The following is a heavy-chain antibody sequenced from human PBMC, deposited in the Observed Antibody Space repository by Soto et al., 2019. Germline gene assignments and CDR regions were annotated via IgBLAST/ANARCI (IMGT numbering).Heavy chain of an antibody. J-gene: IGHJ4*02. CDR3: TSGRERFLEWLSY. Sequence: EVQLVESGGGLVQPGGSLKLSCAASGFTFSGSAMHWVRQASGKGLEWVGRIRSKANSYATAYAASVKGRFTISRDDSKNTAYLQMNSLKTEDTAVYYCTSGRERFLEWLSYWGQGTLVTVSS. CDR2: IRSKANSYAT. D-gene: IGHD3-3*01. CDR1: GFTFSGSA. V-gene: IGHV3-73*01.